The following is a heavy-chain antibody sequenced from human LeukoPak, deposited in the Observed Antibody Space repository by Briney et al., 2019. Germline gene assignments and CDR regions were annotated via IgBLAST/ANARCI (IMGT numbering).Heavy chain of an antibody. CDR2: ISGGGSGT. CDR3: ARDWLAGVPFDAFDL. D-gene: IGHD3-10*01. CDR1: GFTFSDYA. J-gene: IGHJ3*01. Sequence: QSGGSLRLSCAASGFTFSDYAMSWVRQAPGKGLEWVSGISGGGSGTYYADSVKGHFSISRDNSKNTLHLQMNSLTAEDTAMYYCARDWLAGVPFDAFDLWGQGTMVTVSS. V-gene: IGHV3-23*01.